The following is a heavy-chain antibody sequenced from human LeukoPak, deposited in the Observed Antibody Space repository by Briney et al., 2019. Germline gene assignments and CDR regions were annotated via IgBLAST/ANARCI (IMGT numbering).Heavy chain of an antibody. D-gene: IGHD2-2*01. V-gene: IGHV1-2*02. CDR1: GYTFTGYY. CDR3: ARDRFLRSTSCADY. J-gene: IGHJ4*02. Sequence: ASVKVSCKASGYTFTGYYMHWVRQAPGQGLEWMGWINPNSGGTNYAQKFQGRVTMTRDTSISTAYMELSRLRSDDTAVYYCARDRFLRSTSCADYWGQGTLVTVSS. CDR2: INPNSGGT.